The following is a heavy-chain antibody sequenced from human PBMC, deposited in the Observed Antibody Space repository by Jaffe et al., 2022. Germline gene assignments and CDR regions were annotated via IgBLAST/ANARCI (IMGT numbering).Heavy chain of an antibody. Sequence: QLQLQESGPGLVKPSETLSLTCTVSGGSISSSSYYWGWIRQPPGKGLEWIGSIYYSGSTYYNPSLKSRVTISVDTSKNQFSLKLSSVTAADTAVYYCARHGFASTVRKVWFDPWGQGTLVTVSS. J-gene: IGHJ5*02. CDR3: ARHGFASTVRKVWFDP. V-gene: IGHV4-39*01. CDR2: IYYSGST. D-gene: IGHD4-4*01. CDR1: GGSISSSSYY.